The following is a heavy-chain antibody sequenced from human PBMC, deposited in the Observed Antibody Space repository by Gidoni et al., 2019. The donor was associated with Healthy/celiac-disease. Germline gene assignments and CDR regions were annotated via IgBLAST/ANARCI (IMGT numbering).Heavy chain of an antibody. D-gene: IGHD6-13*01. J-gene: IGHJ3*02. CDR1: GGSFSGYY. V-gene: IGHV4-34*01. Sequence: QVQLQQWGAGLLKPSETLSLTCAVYGGSFSGYYWSWIRQPPGKGLEWIGESNHSGSTNYNPSLKSRVTISVDTSKNQFSLKLSSVTAADTAVYYCARGRYSSSWYRDAFDIWGQGTMVTVSS. CDR2: SNHSGST. CDR3: ARGRYSSSWYRDAFDI.